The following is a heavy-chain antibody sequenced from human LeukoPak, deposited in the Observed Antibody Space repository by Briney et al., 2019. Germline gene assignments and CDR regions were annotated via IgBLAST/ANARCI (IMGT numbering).Heavy chain of an antibody. V-gene: IGHV1-24*01. D-gene: IGHD1-26*01. Sequence: GVSVKVSCKVSGYTLTELSMHWVRQAPGKGLEWMGGFDPEDGETIYAQKFQGRVTMTEDTSTDTAYMELSSLRSEDTAVYYCATYLATSNWFDPWGQGTLVTVSS. CDR3: ATYLATSNWFDP. J-gene: IGHJ5*02. CDR1: GYTLTELS. CDR2: FDPEDGET.